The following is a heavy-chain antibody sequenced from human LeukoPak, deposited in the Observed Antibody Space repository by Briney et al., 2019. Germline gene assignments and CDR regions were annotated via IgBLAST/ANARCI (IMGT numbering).Heavy chain of an antibody. CDR3: AKRGHYSINWYHYFDY. J-gene: IGHJ4*02. D-gene: IGHD6-13*01. CDR1: GFTFSAYA. V-gene: IGHV3-30*18. CDR2: IASNGGSE. Sequence: PGGSLRLSCEASGFTFSAYAMTWVRQAPGKGLEWVAAIASNGGSEYYADSVKGRFTISRDNSKNTLFLQMNSLRPDDTAVYYCAKRGHYSINWYHYFDYWGQGTLVTVSS.